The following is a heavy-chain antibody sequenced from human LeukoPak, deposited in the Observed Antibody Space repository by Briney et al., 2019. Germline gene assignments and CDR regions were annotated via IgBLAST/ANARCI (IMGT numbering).Heavy chain of an antibody. CDR1: GGSISSYY. Sequence: PSETLSLTCTVSGGSISSYYWGWIRQPPGKGLEWIGYIYYSGSTNYSPSLKSRVTISVDTSKNQFSLKLSSVTAADTAVYYCARLDYYDSSGYRRARAFDIWGQGTMVTVSS. V-gene: IGHV4-59*01. CDR2: IYYSGST. D-gene: IGHD3-22*01. J-gene: IGHJ3*02. CDR3: ARLDYYDSSGYRRARAFDI.